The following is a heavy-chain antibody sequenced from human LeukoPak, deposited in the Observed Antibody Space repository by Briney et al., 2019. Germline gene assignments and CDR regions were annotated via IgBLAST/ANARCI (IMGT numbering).Heavy chain of an antibody. CDR1: GGSISSGSYY. CDR2: IYTSGST. Sequence: SQTLSLTXTVSGGSISSGSYYWSWIRQPAGKGLEWIGRIYTSGSTNYNPSLKSRVTISVDTSKNQFSLKLSSVTAADTAVYYCARLIQLWVLDYWGQGTLVTVSS. J-gene: IGHJ4*02. D-gene: IGHD5-18*01. V-gene: IGHV4-61*02. CDR3: ARLIQLWVLDY.